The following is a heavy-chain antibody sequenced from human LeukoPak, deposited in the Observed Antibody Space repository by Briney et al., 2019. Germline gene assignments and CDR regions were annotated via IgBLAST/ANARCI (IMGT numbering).Heavy chain of an antibody. CDR3: ARGRFGNPLQLQPRRPFDL. CDR1: GGSFSGYY. J-gene: IGHJ3*01. D-gene: IGHD1-1*01. Sequence: SETLSLTCAVYGGSFSGYYWSWIRQTPGKGLEWIGEINRSGTTNYNPSLKSRVAISVDTSKNQFSPKLRSVTAADTAVFYCARGRFGNPLQLQPRRPFDLWGQGTMVTISS. CDR2: INRSGTT. V-gene: IGHV4-34*01.